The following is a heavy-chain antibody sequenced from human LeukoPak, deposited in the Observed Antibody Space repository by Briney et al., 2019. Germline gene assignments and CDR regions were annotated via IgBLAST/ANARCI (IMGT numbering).Heavy chain of an antibody. Sequence: SETLSLTCTVSGGSISSGSSYWSWIRQPAGKGLEWIGRIYTSGSTNYNPSLKSRVTISVDTSKNQFSLKLSSVTAADTAVYYCARAEAYWYFDLWGRGTLVTVSS. V-gene: IGHV4-61*02. CDR3: ARAEAYWYFDL. J-gene: IGHJ2*01. CDR2: IYTSGST. CDR1: GGSISSGSSY.